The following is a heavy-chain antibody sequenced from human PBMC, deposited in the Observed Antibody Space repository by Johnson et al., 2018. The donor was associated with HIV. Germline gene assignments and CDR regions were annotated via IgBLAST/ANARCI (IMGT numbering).Heavy chain of an antibody. J-gene: IGHJ3*01. CDR3: ARESRSGTGNVPGRHALDV. CDR2: FRYDGSSK. D-gene: IGHD1-1*01. Sequence: QEQLVESGGGVVQPGGSLRLSCAASGFIFSTFGMHWVRQAPGKGLEWVAFFRYDGSSKYSGDPVNSRFTISRDESKNTLFLEMDSPRPEDTALYYCARESRSGTGNVPGRHALDVWGQGTMVTVSS. V-gene: IGHV3-30*02. CDR1: GFIFSTFG.